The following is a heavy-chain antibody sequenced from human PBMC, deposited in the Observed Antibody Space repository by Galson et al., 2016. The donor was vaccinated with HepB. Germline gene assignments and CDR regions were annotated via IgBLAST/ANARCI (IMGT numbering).Heavy chain of an antibody. CDR2: IIPIFGTA. V-gene: IGHV1-69*13. Sequence: SVKVSCKASGGFSSYAFSWVRQAPGQGLEWMGGIIPIFGTANYAQKFQGSVTITADESTSTAYMELGSLRSEDTAVYYCARGGYCGGDCYSRPFDYWGQGTLVTVSS. D-gene: IGHD2-21*02. CDR3: ARGGYCGGDCYSRPFDY. CDR1: GGFSSYA. J-gene: IGHJ4*02.